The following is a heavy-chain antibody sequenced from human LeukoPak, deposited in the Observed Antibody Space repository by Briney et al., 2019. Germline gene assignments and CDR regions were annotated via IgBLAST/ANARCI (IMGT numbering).Heavy chain of an antibody. J-gene: IGHJ4*02. V-gene: IGHV4-59*01. Sequence: PSETLSLTCTVSGSSISSYYWSWIRQPPGRGLEWIGHIYSSGTTNYNPSLKGRVTISVDTSKNHFSLKLSSVTAADTAVYYCARETRLMGYSSGLGFNYWGQGALVTVSS. CDR2: IYSSGTT. D-gene: IGHD6-19*01. CDR1: GSSISSYY. CDR3: ARETRLMGYSSGLGFNY.